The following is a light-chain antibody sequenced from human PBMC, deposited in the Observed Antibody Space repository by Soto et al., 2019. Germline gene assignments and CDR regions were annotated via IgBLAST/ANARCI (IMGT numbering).Light chain of an antibody. CDR2: AVX. CDR3: CSYTVRGPHV. J-gene: IGLJ1*01. Sequence: QSALTQPASVSGSPGQSITISCTGTSSDVGGYNYVSWYQQHPGKAPKLMIYAVXXRPSGIXNRFYGSKSGNTATLTISGLQAEDEADYSCCSYTVRGPHVSGTVTKVNVL. CDR1: SSDVGGYNY. V-gene: IGLV2-14*01.